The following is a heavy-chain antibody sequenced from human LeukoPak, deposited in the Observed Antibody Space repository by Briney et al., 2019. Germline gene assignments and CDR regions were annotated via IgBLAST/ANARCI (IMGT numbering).Heavy chain of an antibody. CDR2: IYYSGST. Sequence: SETLSLTCAVYGGSFSGYYWSWIRQPPGKGLEWIGYIYYSGSTNYNPSLKSRVTISVDTSKNQFSLKLSSVTAADTAVYYCARDRQYSSGFDYWGQGTLVTVSS. D-gene: IGHD6-19*01. CDR3: ARDRQYSSGFDY. J-gene: IGHJ4*02. V-gene: IGHV4-59*01. CDR1: GGSFSGYY.